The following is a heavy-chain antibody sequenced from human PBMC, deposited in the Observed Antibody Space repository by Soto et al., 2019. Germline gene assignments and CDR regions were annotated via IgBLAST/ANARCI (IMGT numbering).Heavy chain of an antibody. V-gene: IGHV3-30*18. CDR3: AKIGKSYYDFWSGYHV. CDR1: GFTFSSYG. J-gene: IGHJ6*02. Sequence: PGGSLRLSCAASGFTFSSYGMHWVRQAPGKGLEWVAVISYDGSNKYYADSVKGRFTISRDNSKNTLYLQMNSLRAEDTAVYYCAKIGKSYYDFWSGYHVWGQGTTVTVSS. CDR2: ISYDGSNK. D-gene: IGHD3-3*01.